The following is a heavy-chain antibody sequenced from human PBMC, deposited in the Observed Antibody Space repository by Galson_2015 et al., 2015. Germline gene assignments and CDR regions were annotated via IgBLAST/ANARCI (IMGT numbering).Heavy chain of an antibody. J-gene: IGHJ3*02. CDR3: ASLAAAERGAFDI. D-gene: IGHD6-13*01. V-gene: IGHV3-7*01. CDR1: GFTFSSYW. Sequence: SLRLSCAASGFTFSSYWMSWVRQAPGKGLEWVANIKQDGSEKYYVDSVKGRFTISRDNAKNSLYLQMNSLRAEDTAVYYCASLAAAERGAFDIWGQGTMVTVSS. CDR2: IKQDGSEK.